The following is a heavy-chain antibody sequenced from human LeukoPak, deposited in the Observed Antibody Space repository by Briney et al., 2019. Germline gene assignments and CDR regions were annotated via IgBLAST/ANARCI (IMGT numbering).Heavy chain of an antibody. CDR2: INHSGST. CDR3: ARKTPGTSVDV. Sequence: SETLSLTCAVYGGSFSGYYWSWIRQPPGKGLEWIGEINHSGSTNYNPSLKSRVTISVDTSKNQFSLKLTSVTAADTAVFYCARKTPGTSVDVWGQGTPVTVSS. J-gene: IGHJ6*02. D-gene: IGHD3-10*01. V-gene: IGHV4-34*01. CDR1: GGSFSGYY.